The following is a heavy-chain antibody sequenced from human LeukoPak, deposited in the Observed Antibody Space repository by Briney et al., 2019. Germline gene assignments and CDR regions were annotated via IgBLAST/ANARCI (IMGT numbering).Heavy chain of an antibody. CDR2: ISYGGTKE. J-gene: IGHJ6*02. CDR1: GFSFSDYA. D-gene: IGHD6-6*01. V-gene: IGHV3-30*04. CDR3: ARNKPITAFFGMDV. Sequence: QPGRSLRLSCAASGFSFSDYALHWVRQAPGKGLEWVAVISYGGTKEYYADSVKGRFTISKDNSKNTLYLQMNSLRHEDTAVYYCARNKPITAFFGMDVWGQGTTVIVSS.